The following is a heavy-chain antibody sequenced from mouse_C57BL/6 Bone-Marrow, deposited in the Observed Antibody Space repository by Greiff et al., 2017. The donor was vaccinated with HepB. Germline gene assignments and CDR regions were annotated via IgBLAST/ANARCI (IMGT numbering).Heavy chain of an antibody. CDR3: ASITTVVATGAMDY. CDR2: INPNNGGT. D-gene: IGHD1-1*01. J-gene: IGHJ4*01. V-gene: IGHV1-26*01. CDR1: GYTFTDYY. Sequence: EVQLQQSGPELVKPGASVKISCKASGYTFTDYYMNWVKQSHGKSLEWIGDINPNNGGTSYNQKFKGKATLTVDKSSSTAYMELRSLTSEDSAVYYCASITTVVATGAMDYWGQGTSVTVSS.